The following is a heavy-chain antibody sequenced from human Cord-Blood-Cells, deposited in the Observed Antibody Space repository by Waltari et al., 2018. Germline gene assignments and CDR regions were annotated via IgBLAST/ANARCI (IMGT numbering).Heavy chain of an antibody. Sequence: QVQLQASGPGLVKPSQTLSLTCTVSVGSISSGGYYWSWIRQHPGQGLEWIGYIYYSGRTYYSPSLKSRVTISVDTSKNQFSLKLSAVTAADTAVYYCARTATMVQGVIRRNDAFDIWGQGTMVTVSS. D-gene: IGHD3-10*01. CDR2: IYYSGRT. V-gene: IGHV4-31*03. CDR3: ARTATMVQGVIRRNDAFDI. CDR1: VGSISSGGYY. J-gene: IGHJ3*02.